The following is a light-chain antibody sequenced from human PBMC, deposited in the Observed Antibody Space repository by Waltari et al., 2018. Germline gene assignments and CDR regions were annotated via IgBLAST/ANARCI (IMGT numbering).Light chain of an antibody. Sequence: EIVLTQSPGTRSFSPGERATLSCRASQSVSSSYLAWYQQKPGQAPRLLIYGASSRATGIPDRFSGSGSGTDFTLTISRLEPEDFAVYYCQQYGSSRWTFGQGTKVEIK. CDR3: QQYGSSRWT. V-gene: IGKV3-20*01. J-gene: IGKJ1*01. CDR1: QSVSSSY. CDR2: GAS.